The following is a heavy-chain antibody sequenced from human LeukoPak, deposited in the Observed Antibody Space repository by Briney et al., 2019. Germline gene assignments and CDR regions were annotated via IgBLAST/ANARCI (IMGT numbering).Heavy chain of an antibody. V-gene: IGHV4-59*01. CDR3: ARVSSSWGADILTGYPHFDY. CDR1: GGSISSYY. D-gene: IGHD3-9*01. J-gene: IGHJ4*02. Sequence: PSETLSLTCTVSGGSISSYYWSWIRQPPGKGLEWLGYIYYSGSTNYNPSLKSRVTISVDTSKNQFSLKLSSVTAADTAVYYCARVSSSWGADILTGYPHFDYWGQGTLVTVSS. CDR2: IYYSGST.